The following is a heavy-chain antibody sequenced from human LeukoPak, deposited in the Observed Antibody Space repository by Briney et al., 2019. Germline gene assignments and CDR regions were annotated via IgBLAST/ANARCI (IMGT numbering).Heavy chain of an antibody. V-gene: IGHV3-74*01. CDR1: GFTFSSYW. CDR3: ARGRSVGATD. J-gene: IGHJ4*02. CDR2: IXSDGSST. Sequence: GGSLRLSCAASGFTFSSYWMHXVRQAPGKGXXXVSRIXSDGSSTSYADXXXGRFTISRDNAKNTLYLQMNSLRAEDTAVYYCARGRSVGATDWGQGTLVTVSS. D-gene: IGHD1-26*01.